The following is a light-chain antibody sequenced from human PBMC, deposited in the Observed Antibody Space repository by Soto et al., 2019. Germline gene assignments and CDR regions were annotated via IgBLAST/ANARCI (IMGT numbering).Light chain of an antibody. V-gene: IGKV3-15*01. Sequence: EVVLTQSPATLSVSPGDRATLSCRASQSVSRNLAWYPQNPGQAPRLLSYGAATRATGVPARFSGSGAATEFSLSISSLQSGDVAIYYCQQYGDWPPETFGQGTKLEI. CDR2: GAA. CDR1: QSVSRN. J-gene: IGKJ2*01. CDR3: QQYGDWPPET.